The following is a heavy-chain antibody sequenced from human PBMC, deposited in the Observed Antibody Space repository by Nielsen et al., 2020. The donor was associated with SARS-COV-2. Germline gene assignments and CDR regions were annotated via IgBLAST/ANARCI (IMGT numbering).Heavy chain of an antibody. D-gene: IGHD3-9*01. V-gene: IGHV1-2*06. CDR3: ARDLLGAAYYDILTGYSDWIDP. CDR2: INPNSGGT. Sequence: ASVKVSCKASGYTFTGYYMHWVRQAPGQGLEWMGRINPNSGGTNYAQKFQGRVTMTRDTSISTAYMELSRLRSDDTAVYYCARDLLGAAYYDILTGYSDWIDPWGQGTLVTVSS. CDR1: GYTFTGYY. J-gene: IGHJ5*02.